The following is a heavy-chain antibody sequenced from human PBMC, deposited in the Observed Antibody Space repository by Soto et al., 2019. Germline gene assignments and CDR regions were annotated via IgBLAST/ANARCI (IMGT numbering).Heavy chain of an antibody. V-gene: IGHV3-53*02. CDR3: ARVSAAGYFDY. CDR2: IYSGGST. Sequence: EVQLVETGGGLIQPGGSLRLSCAASGFTVSSNYMSWVRQAPGKGLEWVSVIYSGGSTYYADSVKGRFTISRDNSKNTLYLQMNSLRAEDTVVYYCARVSAAGYFDYWGQGTLVTVSS. D-gene: IGHD6-13*01. CDR1: GFTVSSNY. J-gene: IGHJ4*02.